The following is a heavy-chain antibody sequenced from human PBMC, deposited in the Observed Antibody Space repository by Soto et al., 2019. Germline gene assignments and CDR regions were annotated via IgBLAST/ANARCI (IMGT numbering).Heavy chain of an antibody. J-gene: IGHJ4*02. Sequence: GYLLLSCTSSVLSFGDYAMSWVRQAPGKGLDSVGFIRSRVYGGTPQYVASVEGRFTISRDDSKSIAYLQMKSLKTEDTAVYYCTTLWEYYYDSRNYHPANWGQGTLVTVSS. D-gene: IGHD3-22*01. CDR2: IRSRVYGGTP. CDR3: TTLWEYYYDSRNYHPAN. CDR1: VLSFGDYA. V-gene: IGHV3-49*04.